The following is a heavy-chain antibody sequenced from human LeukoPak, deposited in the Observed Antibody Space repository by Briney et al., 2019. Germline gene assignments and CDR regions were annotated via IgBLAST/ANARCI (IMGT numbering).Heavy chain of an antibody. D-gene: IGHD3-3*01. CDR2: IIPIFGTA. CDR3: AREVLEWLLYPTGFDP. J-gene: IGHJ5*02. CDR1: GGTFSSYA. Sequence: SVKVSCKASGGTFSSYAISWVRQAPGQGLEWMGAIIPIFGTANYAQKFQGRVTITADESTSTAYMELSSLRSEDTAVYYCAREVLEWLLYPTGFDPWGQGTLVTVSS. V-gene: IGHV1-69*13.